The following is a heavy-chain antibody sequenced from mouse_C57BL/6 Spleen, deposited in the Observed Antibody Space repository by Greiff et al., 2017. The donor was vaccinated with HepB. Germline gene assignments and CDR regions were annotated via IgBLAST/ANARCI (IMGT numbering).Heavy chain of an antibody. CDR3: AYYGNQAWFAY. CDR2: IYPRSGNT. Sequence: QVQLKESGAELARPGASVKLSCKASGYTFTSYGISWVKQRTGQGLEWIGEIYPRSGNTYYNEKFKGKATLTADKSSSTADMGLRSLTSEDSAVYFCAYYGNQAWFAYWGQGTLVTVSA. V-gene: IGHV1-81*01. CDR1: GYTFTSYG. D-gene: IGHD2-1*01. J-gene: IGHJ3*01.